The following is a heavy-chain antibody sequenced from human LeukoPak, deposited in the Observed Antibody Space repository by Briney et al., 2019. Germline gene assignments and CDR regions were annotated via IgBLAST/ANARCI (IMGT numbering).Heavy chain of an antibody. J-gene: IGHJ3*02. CDR1: GFTFSSYA. CDR3: AREAVPGGRGDTFDI. Sequence: PGGSLRLSCAASGFTFSSYAMSWVRQAPGKGLEWVSSISGSGGSTYYADSVKGRFTISRDNAKNSLSLQMNSLRAEDTAIYYCAREAVPGGRGDTFDIWGQGTMVTVSS. V-gene: IGHV3-23*01. D-gene: IGHD6-19*01. CDR2: ISGSGGST.